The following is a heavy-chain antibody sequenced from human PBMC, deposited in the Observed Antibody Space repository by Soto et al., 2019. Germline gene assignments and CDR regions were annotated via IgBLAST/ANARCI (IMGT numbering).Heavy chain of an antibody. V-gene: IGHV3-7*01. D-gene: IGHD1-7*01. CDR3: ASALGLELLGARHAFDI. CDR2: IKQDGSEK. Sequence: GGSLRLSCAASGFTFSSYWMSWVRQAPGKGLEWVANIKQDGSEKYYVDSVKGRFTISRDNAKNSLYLQMNSLRAEDTAVYYCASALGLELLGARHAFDICGQGTMVTVS. CDR1: GFTFSSYW. J-gene: IGHJ3*02.